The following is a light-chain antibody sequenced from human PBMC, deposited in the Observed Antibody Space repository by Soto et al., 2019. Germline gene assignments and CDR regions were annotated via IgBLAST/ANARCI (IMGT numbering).Light chain of an antibody. J-gene: IGLJ3*02. CDR2: EVT. CDR3: SSYAGSNVWV. CDR1: NSDVGGYNY. V-gene: IGLV2-8*01. Sequence: QSALTQPPSASGSPGQSVTISCTGTNSDVGGYNYVSWYQQHPDKAPKLMIYEVTKRPSGVPDRFSGSKSGNTASLTVSGLQAEDEADYYCSSYAGSNVWVFGGGTKLTVL.